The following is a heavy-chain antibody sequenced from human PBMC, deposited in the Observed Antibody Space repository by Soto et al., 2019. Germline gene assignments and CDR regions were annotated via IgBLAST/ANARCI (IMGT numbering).Heavy chain of an antibody. CDR2: INPSGGHT. CDR1: GNTFSNYY. V-gene: IGHV1-46*03. CDR3: ARGGHVVVGTAACDY. D-gene: IGHD2-21*02. Sequence: QVQLVQSGAEVKKPGASVKVSCKASGNTFSNYYIHWVRQAPGQGLEWMGTINPSGGHTTYAQKFLGRVTRTRDSSTSTLYMELTSLRCEDTAVYYCARGGHVVVGTAACDYWGQGTLVTVAS. J-gene: IGHJ4*02.